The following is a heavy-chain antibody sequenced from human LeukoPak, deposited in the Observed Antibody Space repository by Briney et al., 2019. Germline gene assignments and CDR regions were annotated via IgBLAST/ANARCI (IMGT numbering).Heavy chain of an antibody. V-gene: IGHV3-23*01. CDR1: GFTVSAYA. CDR3: AKARGEQNGGSNY. Sequence: QSGGSLRLSCAASGFTVSAYAMAWVRQAPGKGLEWVSTIYDDNTYYADSVKGRFATSTDNSKNTLYLQMNSLRAEDTAVYYCAKARGEQNGGSNYWGQGTQVIVSS. J-gene: IGHJ4*02. CDR2: IYDDNT. D-gene: IGHD2-15*01.